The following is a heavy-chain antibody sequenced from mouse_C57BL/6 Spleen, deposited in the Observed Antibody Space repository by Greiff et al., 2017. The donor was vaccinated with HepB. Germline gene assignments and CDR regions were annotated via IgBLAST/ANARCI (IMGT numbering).Heavy chain of an antibody. Sequence: DVMLVESGGGLVQPGGSLKLSCAASGFTFSDYYMYWVRQTPEKRLEWVAYISNGGGSTYYPDTVKGRFTISRDNAKNTLYLQMSRLKSEDTAMYYCARSGFDYWGQGTTLTVSS. V-gene: IGHV5-12*01. J-gene: IGHJ2*01. CDR3: ARSGFDY. D-gene: IGHD3-1*01. CDR1: GFTFSDYY. CDR2: ISNGGGST.